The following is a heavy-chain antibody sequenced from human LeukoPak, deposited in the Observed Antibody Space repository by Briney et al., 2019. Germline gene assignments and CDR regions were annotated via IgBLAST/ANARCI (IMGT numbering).Heavy chain of an antibody. V-gene: IGHV4-38-2*02. J-gene: IGHJ4*02. CDR1: GYSISSGYS. CDR2: IYHSGST. CDR3: ARDYGDYGFDY. Sequence: SETLSLTCTVSGYSISSGYSWGWIRQPPGKGLEWIGSIYHSGSTYYNPSLKSRLTISVDTSKNQFSLKLSSVTAADTAVYYCARDYGDYGFDYWGQGTLVTVSS. D-gene: IGHD4-17*01.